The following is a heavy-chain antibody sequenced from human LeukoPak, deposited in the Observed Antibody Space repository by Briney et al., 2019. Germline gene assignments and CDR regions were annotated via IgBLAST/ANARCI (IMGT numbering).Heavy chain of an antibody. Sequence: PPETLSLTCSVSGGSISRSSYSWGWLRQPPVMGLDGSGYMYYSLSIYYSPSLKTRFTISVDTSQNQFPLKLSFVTAADTAIYYCAPGGPLAPGHDTFDLWGQGPLVTVSS. CDR1: GGSISRSSYS. J-gene: IGHJ3*01. CDR2: MYYSLSI. D-gene: IGHD6-13*01. CDR3: APGGPLAPGHDTFDL. V-gene: IGHV4-39*01.